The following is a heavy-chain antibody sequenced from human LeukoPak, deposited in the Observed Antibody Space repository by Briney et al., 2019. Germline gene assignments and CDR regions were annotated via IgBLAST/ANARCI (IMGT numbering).Heavy chain of an antibody. J-gene: IGHJ6*02. CDR1: GYTFTSYY. Sequence: ASVKVSCKASGYTFTSYYIHWVRQAPGQGLGWMGLINPSGGSTTYAQNFQGRVSMTTDTSTSTVNMELSSLRSEDTALYYCARHGMDVWGQGTTVTVSS. V-gene: IGHV1-46*03. CDR2: INPSGGST. CDR3: ARHGMDV.